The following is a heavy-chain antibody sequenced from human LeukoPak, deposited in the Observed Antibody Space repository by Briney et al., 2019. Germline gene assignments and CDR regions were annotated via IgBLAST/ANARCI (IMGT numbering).Heavy chain of an antibody. CDR1: GFTFSSYG. Sequence: GGSLRLSCAASGFTFSSYGMHWVRQAPGKGLEWVSFIYSDNTHYSDSVKGRFTISRDNSKNTLYLQMNSLRAEDTAVYYCARRAGAYSHPYDYWGQGTLVTVSS. CDR3: ARRAGAYSHPYDY. J-gene: IGHJ4*02. D-gene: IGHD4/OR15-4a*01. V-gene: IGHV3-NL1*01. CDR2: IYSDNT.